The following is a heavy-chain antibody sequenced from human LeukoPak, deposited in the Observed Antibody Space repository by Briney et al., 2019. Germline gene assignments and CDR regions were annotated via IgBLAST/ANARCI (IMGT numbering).Heavy chain of an antibody. CDR2: ISSSSSYI. CDR1: GFTFSSYS. V-gene: IGHV3-21*04. Sequence: GGSLRLSCAASGFTFSSYSMNWVRQAPGKGLEWVSSISSSSSYIYYADSVKGRFTISRDNAKNSLYLQMNSLKASDTAMYYCATSGYIAYYGMDVWGQGTTVTVSS. D-gene: IGHD3-3*01. CDR3: ATSGYIAYYGMDV. J-gene: IGHJ6*02.